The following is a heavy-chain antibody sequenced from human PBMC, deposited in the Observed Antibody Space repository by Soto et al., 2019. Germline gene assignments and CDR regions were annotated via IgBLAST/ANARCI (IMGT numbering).Heavy chain of an antibody. D-gene: IGHD4-4*01. CDR1: GFTISRNY. Sequence: QPGGSLRLSCAASGFTISRNYMNWVRQAPGKGLEWVSVTYSGGSTYYADSVKGRFTISRDNSKNTLYLQMNSLRAEDTAVYYCAREPPTGKVAFDIWGQGTMVTVSS. CDR2: TYSGGST. J-gene: IGHJ3*02. CDR3: AREPPTGKVAFDI. V-gene: IGHV3-53*01.